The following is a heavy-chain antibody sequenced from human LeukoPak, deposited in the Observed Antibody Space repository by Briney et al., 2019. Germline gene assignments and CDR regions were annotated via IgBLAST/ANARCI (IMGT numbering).Heavy chain of an antibody. CDR1: GFTFSSYA. Sequence: PGGSLRLSCAASGFTFSSYAMSWVRQAPGKGLEWVSAIIGSGGSTYYADSVKGRFTISRDNSKNTLYLQMNSLRAEDTALYYCAREAYYYGSGSYIFWFDPWGQGTLVTVSS. D-gene: IGHD3-10*01. V-gene: IGHV3-23*01. CDR3: AREAYYYGSGSYIFWFDP. CDR2: IIGSGGST. J-gene: IGHJ5*02.